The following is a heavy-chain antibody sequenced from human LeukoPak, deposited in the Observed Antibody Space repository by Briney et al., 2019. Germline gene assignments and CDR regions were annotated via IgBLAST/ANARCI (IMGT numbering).Heavy chain of an antibody. D-gene: IGHD3-22*01. J-gene: IGHJ3*02. CDR1: GFTFSSYW. CDR3: AKLYYYDSSGIFDAFDI. V-gene: IGHV3-7*01. CDR2: IKQDGSEK. Sequence: GGSLRLSCAASGFTFSSYWMSWVRQAPGKGLEWVANIKQDGSEKYYVDSVKGRFTISRDNSKNTLYLQMNSLRAEDTAVYYCAKLYYYDSSGIFDAFDIWGQGTMVTVSS.